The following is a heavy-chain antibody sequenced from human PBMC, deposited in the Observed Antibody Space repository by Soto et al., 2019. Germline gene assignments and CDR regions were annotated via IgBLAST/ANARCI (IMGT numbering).Heavy chain of an antibody. J-gene: IGHJ3*02. Sequence: GGSLRLSCAASGFTFSSYSMNWVRQAPGKGLEWVSYISSSSTIYYADSVKGRFTISRDNAKNSLYLQMNSLRDEDTAVYYCARDGDWNYGDDAFDIWGQGTMVTVSS. CDR2: ISSSSTI. CDR3: ARDGDWNYGDDAFDI. V-gene: IGHV3-48*02. D-gene: IGHD1-7*01. CDR1: GFTFSSYS.